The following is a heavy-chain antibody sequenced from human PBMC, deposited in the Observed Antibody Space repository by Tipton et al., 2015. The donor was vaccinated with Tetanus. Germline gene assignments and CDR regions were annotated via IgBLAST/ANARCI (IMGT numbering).Heavy chain of an antibody. V-gene: IGHV4-4*07. CDR3: ARWGPGVTTWGFDF. CDR2: LHSSGDT. D-gene: IGHD3-16*01. J-gene: IGHJ4*02. CDR1: GGSIRGHF. Sequence: TLSLTCTVSGGSIRGHFWSWIRQPAGKGLEWIGRLHSSGDTTYNPSLKSRVTMSVDTSKNQFSLRLSSVTAADTALYFRARWGPGVTTWGFDFWGQGTLVTVSS.